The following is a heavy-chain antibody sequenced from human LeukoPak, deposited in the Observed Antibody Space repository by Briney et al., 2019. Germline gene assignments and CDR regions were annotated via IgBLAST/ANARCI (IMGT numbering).Heavy chain of an antibody. V-gene: IGHV3-30-3*01. CDR1: GFTFSSYA. CDR3: ARAGDCSGGSCYPHY. CDR2: ISHDGSNK. D-gene: IGHD2-15*01. J-gene: IGHJ4*02. Sequence: PGGSLRLSCAASGFTFSSYAMHWVRQAPGKGLEWVAVISHDGSNKYYADSVKGRFTISRDNSKNTLYLQMNSLRAEDTAVYYCARAGDCSGGSCYPHYWGQGTLVTVSS.